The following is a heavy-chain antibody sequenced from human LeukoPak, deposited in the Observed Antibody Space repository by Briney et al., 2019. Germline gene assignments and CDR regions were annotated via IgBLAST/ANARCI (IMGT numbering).Heavy chain of an antibody. D-gene: IGHD3-10*01. J-gene: IGHJ4*02. CDR3: AKDPKVLLWFGESRGFDY. V-gene: IGHV3-30*02. CDR2: IRYDGSNK. CDR1: GFTFSSYG. Sequence: GGSLRLSRAASGFTFSSYGMHWVRQAPGKGLEWVAFIRYDGSNKYYADSVKGRFTISRDNSKNTLYLQMNSLRAEDTAVYYCAKDPKVLLWFGESRGFDYWGQGTLVTVSS.